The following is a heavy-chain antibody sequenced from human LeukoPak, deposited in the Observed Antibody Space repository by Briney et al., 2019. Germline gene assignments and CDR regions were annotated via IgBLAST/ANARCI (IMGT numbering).Heavy chain of an antibody. CDR2: INPNTGGT. D-gene: IGHD3-16*01. CDR3: ARIGGAHNFDY. J-gene: IGHJ4*02. CDR1: GGTFSSYA. V-gene: IGHV1-2*06. Sequence: ASVKVSCTASGGTFSSYAISWVRQAPGQGLEWMGRINPNTGGTNYAQKFQGRVTMTGDTSISTAYMELSRLTSDDTAVYYCARIGGAHNFDYWGQGTLVTVSS.